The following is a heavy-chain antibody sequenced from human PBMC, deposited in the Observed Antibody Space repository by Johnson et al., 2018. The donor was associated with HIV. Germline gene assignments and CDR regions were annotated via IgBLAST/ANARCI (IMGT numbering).Heavy chain of an antibody. D-gene: IGHD1-26*01. CDR1: EFTLSSYG. CDR3: ARLTWDQNRGWDAFDI. J-gene: IGHJ3*02. Sequence: QVQLVESGGGVVQPGGSLRLSCAASEFTLSSYGMHWVRQAPGKGLEWVAFIRYDGSNKYYADSVKGRFTISRDNTKNTLYLQMNSLRADDTAIYYCARLTWDQNRGWDAFDIWGQGTMVTVSS. CDR2: IRYDGSNK. V-gene: IGHV3-30*02.